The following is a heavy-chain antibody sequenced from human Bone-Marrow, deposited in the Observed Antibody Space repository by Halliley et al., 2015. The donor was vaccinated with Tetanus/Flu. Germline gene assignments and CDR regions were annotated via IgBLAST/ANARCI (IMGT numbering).Heavy chain of an antibody. V-gene: IGHV5-51*01. D-gene: IGHD2-15*01. J-gene: IGHJ4*02. Sequence: WMGFVFPADSDIKYPPSFQGRVTISAGKSISPAYLQWNSLRASDTAIYYCATFEFSSSDFDFWGQGTPVTVSS. CDR3: ATFEFSSSDFDF. CDR2: VFPADSDI.